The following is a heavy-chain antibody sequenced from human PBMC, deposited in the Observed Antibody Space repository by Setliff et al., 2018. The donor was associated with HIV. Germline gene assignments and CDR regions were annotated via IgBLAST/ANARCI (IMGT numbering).Heavy chain of an antibody. V-gene: IGHV1-18*01. D-gene: IGHD3-22*01. Sequence: ASVKVSCKASGYSFTTSGVSWVRQAPGQGLEWMGWISAYNGNTNYAQKLQGRVTMTTDTSTSTAYMELRSLRSDDTAVYYCARVPYDSSGYYEYYFDYWGQGTLVTVSS. CDR2: ISAYNGNT. CDR3: ARVPYDSSGYYEYYFDY. CDR1: GYSFTTSG. J-gene: IGHJ4*02.